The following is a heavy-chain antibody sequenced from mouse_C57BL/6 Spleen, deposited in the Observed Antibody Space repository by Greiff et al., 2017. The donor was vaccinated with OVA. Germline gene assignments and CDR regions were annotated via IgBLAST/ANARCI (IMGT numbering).Heavy chain of an antibody. J-gene: IGHJ3*01. CDR3: ARPGDYDGWFAY. CDR1: GFTFSDYG. Sequence: DVKLVESGGGLVKPGGSLKLSCAASGFTFSDYGMHWVRQAPEKGLEWVAYISSGSSTIYSADTVKGRFTISRDNAKNTLFLQMTSLRSEDTAMYYCARPGDYDGWFAYWGQGTLVTVSA. D-gene: IGHD2-4*01. V-gene: IGHV5-17*01. CDR2: ISSGSSTI.